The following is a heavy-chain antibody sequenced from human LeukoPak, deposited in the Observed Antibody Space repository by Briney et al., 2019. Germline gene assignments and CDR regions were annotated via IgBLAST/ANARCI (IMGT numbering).Heavy chain of an antibody. CDR2: INHSGST. Sequence: SEALSLTCAVYGGSFSGYYWSWIRQPPGKGLEWIGEINHSGSTNYNPSLKSRVTISVDTSKNQFSLKLSSVTAADTAVYYCARGAAADVYWGQGTLVTVSS. D-gene: IGHD6-13*01. CDR3: ARGAAADVY. CDR1: GGSFSGYY. V-gene: IGHV4-34*01. J-gene: IGHJ4*02.